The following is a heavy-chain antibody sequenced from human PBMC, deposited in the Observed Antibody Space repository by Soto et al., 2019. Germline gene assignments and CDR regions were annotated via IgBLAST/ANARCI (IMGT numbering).Heavy chain of an antibody. J-gene: IGHJ5*02. CDR2: MNHSGRS. CDR3: ARTWGGTYSVDP. Sequence: QVQLQESGPGLVKPSGTLSLTCAASGDSITNNNWWPWVRQFPGKGLAWIGEMNHSGRSDSNPPLRSRVTISLDRCKNQFALDRTSVTAADSAVYYCARTWGGTYSVDPWGQGTLVPVSS. CDR1: GDSITNNNW. D-gene: IGHD3-16*01. V-gene: IGHV4-4*02.